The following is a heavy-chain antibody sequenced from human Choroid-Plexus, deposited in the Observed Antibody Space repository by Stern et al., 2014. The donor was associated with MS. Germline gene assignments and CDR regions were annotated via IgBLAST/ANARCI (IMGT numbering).Heavy chain of an antibody. CDR3: AKDRQYLTYFFDH. D-gene: IGHD2/OR15-2a*01. V-gene: IGHV3-30*18. CDR2: VSYDGSNK. Sequence: VQLVESGGGVVQPGRPLRLSWVASGFTLGSCAMHWVRQAPGKGLEWVAGVSYDGSNKYYAASVKGRFTISRDNSQNTLYMQMSSLRPEDTAVYYCAKDRQYLTYFFDHWGQGSLVTVSS. J-gene: IGHJ5*02. CDR1: GFTLGSCA.